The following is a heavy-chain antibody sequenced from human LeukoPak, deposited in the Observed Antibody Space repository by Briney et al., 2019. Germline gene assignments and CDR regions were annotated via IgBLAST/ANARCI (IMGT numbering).Heavy chain of an antibody. J-gene: IGHJ4*02. V-gene: IGHV4-59*01. CDR3: ARGGVFFDY. Sequence: SETLSLTCTVSGGSISSFYWSWIRQPPGKGLEWIGYIYYSGSTNYNPSLKSRVTISVDTSKNQFSLKLSSVTAADTAAYYCARGGVFFDYWGQGTLVTVSS. CDR1: GGSISSFY. D-gene: IGHD3-10*01. CDR2: IYYSGST.